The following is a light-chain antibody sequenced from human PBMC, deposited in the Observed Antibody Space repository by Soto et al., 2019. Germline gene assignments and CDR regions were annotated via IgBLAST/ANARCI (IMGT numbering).Light chain of an antibody. V-gene: IGKV1-33*01. CDR1: HDISTH. J-gene: IGKJ5*01. Sequence: IQMTQSPSSLSASVGDRVTITCRASHDISTHLNWYQQVPGKAPKLLIYEPSNVETGVPSRFSGRGSGTYFVFTINNLQPEDIGTYYCQQYDNVGITFGQGTRL. CDR3: QQYDNVGIT. CDR2: EPS.